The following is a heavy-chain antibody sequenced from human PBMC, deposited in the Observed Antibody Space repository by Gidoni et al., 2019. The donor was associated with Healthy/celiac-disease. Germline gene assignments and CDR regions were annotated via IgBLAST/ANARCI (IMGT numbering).Heavy chain of an antibody. CDR3: ARDVYDAEPNN. Sequence: EVQLVESGGGLVQPGGSRRLACAASGVTFSSYEMNWVRQAPGKWLGWFSYISSSGSTIYYAASVKGRFTISRDNAKNSLYLQMNSLMAEDTAVYYCARDVYDAEPNNWGQGTLVTVSS. CDR1: GVTFSSYE. D-gene: IGHD3-22*01. CDR2: ISSSGSTI. J-gene: IGHJ4*02. V-gene: IGHV3-48*03.